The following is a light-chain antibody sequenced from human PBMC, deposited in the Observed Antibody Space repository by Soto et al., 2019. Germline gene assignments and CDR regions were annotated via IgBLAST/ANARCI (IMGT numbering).Light chain of an antibody. CDR1: RVVTRT. J-gene: IGKJ1*01. CDR3: QQYNNWPPGT. V-gene: IGKV3-15*01. Sequence: ELLMTNPPATLPVFQGEKPTLPARPSRVVTRTLAWYQQKPGQAPSLLIYGASTRATGIPARFSGSGSGTEFTLTISSLQSEDFAVYYCQQYNNWPPGTFGQGTKVEIK. CDR2: GAS.